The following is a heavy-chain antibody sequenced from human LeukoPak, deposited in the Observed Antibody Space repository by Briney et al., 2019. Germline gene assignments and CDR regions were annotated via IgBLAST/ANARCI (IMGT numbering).Heavy chain of an antibody. Sequence: SETLSLTCTVSGGSISSYYWSWIRQPAGKGLEWIGRIYTSGSTNYNPSLKSRVTISVDTSKNQFPLKLRSVTAADTAVYYCGRDRQYYGSGSYSGGFDCWGQGTLVTVSS. CDR2: IYTSGST. J-gene: IGHJ4*02. D-gene: IGHD3-10*01. CDR1: GGSISSYY. V-gene: IGHV4-4*07. CDR3: GRDRQYYGSGSYSGGFDC.